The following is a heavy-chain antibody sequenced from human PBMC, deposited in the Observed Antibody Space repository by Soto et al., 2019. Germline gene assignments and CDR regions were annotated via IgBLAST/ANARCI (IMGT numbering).Heavy chain of an antibody. D-gene: IGHD2-21*02. Sequence: PGGSLRLSCAASGLTFRSYWMHWVRQAPGKGLVWVSRINTDGSVAMYVDSVKGRFTISRDNSKNTLYLQMNSLRAEDTAVYYCAKEYCGGDCYSKGFDPWGQGTLVTVSS. CDR3: AKEYCGGDCYSKGFDP. CDR2: INTDGSVA. CDR1: GLTFRSYW. V-gene: IGHV3-74*03. J-gene: IGHJ5*02.